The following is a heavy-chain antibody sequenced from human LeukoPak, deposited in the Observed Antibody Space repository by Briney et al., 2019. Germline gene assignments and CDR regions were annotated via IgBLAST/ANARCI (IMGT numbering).Heavy chain of an antibody. Sequence: SETLSLTCTVSAGSISSYCWSWIRQPPGKGLEWIGYIYYSGSTNYNPSLKSRVTISVDTSKNQFSLKLGSVTAADTAVYYCARSGYSSSWYPQGDYYYYGMDVWGQGTTVTVSS. J-gene: IGHJ6*02. D-gene: IGHD6-13*01. CDR3: ARSGYSSSWYPQGDYYYYGMDV. CDR2: IYYSGST. V-gene: IGHV4-59*01. CDR1: AGSISSYC.